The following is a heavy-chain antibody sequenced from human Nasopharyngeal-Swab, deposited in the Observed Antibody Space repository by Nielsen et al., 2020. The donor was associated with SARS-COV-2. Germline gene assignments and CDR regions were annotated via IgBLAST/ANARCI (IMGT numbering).Heavy chain of an antibody. CDR2: FTSSGFTT. V-gene: IGHV3-48*04. D-gene: IGHD6-13*01. CDR3: ARDIIAAAGRTGF. Sequence: GESLKISCAASGFTFSSYSMSWIRQAPGKGLEWVSYFTSSGFTTYYADSVKGRFTISRDNAKNSLYLQMNSLRAEDTAVYYCARDIIAAAGRTGFWGRGTLVTVSS. CDR1: GFTFSSYS. J-gene: IGHJ4*02.